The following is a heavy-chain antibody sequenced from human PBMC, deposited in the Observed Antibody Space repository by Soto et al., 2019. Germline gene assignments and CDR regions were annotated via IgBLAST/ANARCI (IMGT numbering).Heavy chain of an antibody. V-gene: IGHV4-61*01. CDR2: LYYRGST. D-gene: IGHD3-3*01. Sequence: SETLSLTCTVSGGSVSSGSYYWSWIRQPPGKGLEYIGYLYYRGSTNYNPSLKSRVTISVDTPKNQFSLKLTSVTAADTAIYFCARGQAFWTGYYRMPYYFDYWGRGTLVTVSS. J-gene: IGHJ4*02. CDR1: GGSVSSGSYY. CDR3: ARGQAFWTGYYRMPYYFDY.